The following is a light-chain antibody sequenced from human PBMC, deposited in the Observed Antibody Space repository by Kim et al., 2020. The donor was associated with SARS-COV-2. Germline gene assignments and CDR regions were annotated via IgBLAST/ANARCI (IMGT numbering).Light chain of an antibody. CDR2: GKN. J-gene: IGLJ2*01. V-gene: IGLV3-19*01. CDR1: SLKTYY. CDR3: NSRDNSGDHVV. Sequence: AWGQTVRITCQGDSLKTYYATWYQQKPGQAPIVVIYGKNNRPSGIPDRFSGSSSGNTASLTVTGAQAVDEADYYCNSRDNSGDHVVFGGGTQLTVL.